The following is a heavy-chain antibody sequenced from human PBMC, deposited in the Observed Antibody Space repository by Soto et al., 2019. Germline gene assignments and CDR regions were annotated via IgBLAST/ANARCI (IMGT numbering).Heavy chain of an antibody. CDR3: ARELQGLYYFDY. CDR2: INGGNGHT. CDR1: EYTFTSYT. Sequence: QVQVLQSGAEVKKPGASVKVSCKASEYTFTSYTMHWVRQAPGQRLEWMGWINGGNGHTKYSQKFQGRVTITRDTSASTAYMELSSLRSDDTAVYYCARELQGLYYFDYWGQGTLVTVSS. V-gene: IGHV1-3*01. D-gene: IGHD4-4*01. J-gene: IGHJ4*02.